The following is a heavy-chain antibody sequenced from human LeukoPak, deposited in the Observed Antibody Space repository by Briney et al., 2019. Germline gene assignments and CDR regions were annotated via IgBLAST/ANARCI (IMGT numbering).Heavy chain of an antibody. D-gene: IGHD5-18*01. Sequence: SETLSLTCTVSGGSISSGSYYWSWIRQPAGKGLEWIGRIYTSGSTNYNPSLKSRVTISVDTSKNQFSLKLSSVTAADTAGYYCARAERGYSYGYVGYWGQGTLVTVSS. CDR2: IYTSGST. CDR3: ARAERGYSYGYVGY. V-gene: IGHV4-61*02. J-gene: IGHJ4*02. CDR1: GGSISSGSYY.